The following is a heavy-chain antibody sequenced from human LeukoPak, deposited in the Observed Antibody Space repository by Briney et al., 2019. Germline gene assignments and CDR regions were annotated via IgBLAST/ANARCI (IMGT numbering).Heavy chain of an antibody. J-gene: IGHJ3*02. Sequence: PGGSLRLSCAASGFTFSSYSMNWVRQAPWKGLEWVSYISSSSSTIYYADSVKGRFTISRDNAKNSLYLHMNSLRAEDTAVYYCARELLNNDAFDIWGQGTMVTVSS. CDR1: GFTFSSYS. CDR3: ARELLNNDAFDI. D-gene: IGHD3-10*01. CDR2: ISSSSSTI. V-gene: IGHV3-48*01.